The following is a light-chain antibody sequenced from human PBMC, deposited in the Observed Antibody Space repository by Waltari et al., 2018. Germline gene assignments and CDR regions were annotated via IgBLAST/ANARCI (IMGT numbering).Light chain of an antibody. CDR2: DAS. CDR1: QSVSSY. Sequence: EIVLTQSPATLSLSPGERATLSCRASQSVSSYLAWYQQKPGQAPRYLIYDASNRATGIPARFSGSGYGTDFTLTISSLEPEDFAVYYCQQRSNWPLTFGGGTKVEIK. V-gene: IGKV3-11*01. CDR3: QQRSNWPLT. J-gene: IGKJ4*01.